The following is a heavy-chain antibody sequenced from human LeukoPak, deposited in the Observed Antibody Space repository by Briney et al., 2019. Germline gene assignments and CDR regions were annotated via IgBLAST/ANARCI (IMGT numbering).Heavy chain of an antibody. Sequence: SETLSLTCAVYGGSFSGYYWSWICQPPGKGLEWIGEINHSGSTNYNPSLKSRVTISVDTSKNQFSLKLSSVTAADTAVYYCARGYCSGGSCSTPGPMDVWGKGTTVTVSS. J-gene: IGHJ6*03. CDR1: GGSFSGYY. D-gene: IGHD2-15*01. V-gene: IGHV4-34*01. CDR2: INHSGST. CDR3: ARGYCSGGSCSTPGPMDV.